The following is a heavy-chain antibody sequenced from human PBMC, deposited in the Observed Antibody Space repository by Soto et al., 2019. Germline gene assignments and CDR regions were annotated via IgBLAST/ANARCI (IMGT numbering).Heavy chain of an antibody. Sequence: GSLRLSCDASGXLFSSYSMNWVRQAPGKGLEWVSSIISHGDTTYYAESVRGRFTISRDNSKNTLFMQMNSLRAGDTALYFCARDHYDFWSGFPPTIWFHPWGQGTLGTVS. CDR3: ARDHYDFWSGFPPTIWFHP. CDR2: IISHGDTT. CDR1: GXLFSSYS. D-gene: IGHD3-3*01. V-gene: IGHV3-23*01. J-gene: IGHJ5*02.